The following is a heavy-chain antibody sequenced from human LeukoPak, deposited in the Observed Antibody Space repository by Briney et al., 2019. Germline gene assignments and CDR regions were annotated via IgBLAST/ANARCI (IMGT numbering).Heavy chain of an antibody. V-gene: IGHV3-30*04. CDR2: ISYDGSRK. CDR3: VRDHHRRLYDNQARDTFDI. CDR1: GFTFINYA. J-gene: IGHJ3*02. D-gene: IGHD3-22*01. Sequence: GGSLRLSCAASGFTFINYAIHWVRQAPGKGLEWVAVISYDGSRKYSADSVKGRFTISRDNSKNTVYLQMNSLRAEDTAVYYCVRDHHRRLYDNQARDTFDIWGQGTMVTVSS.